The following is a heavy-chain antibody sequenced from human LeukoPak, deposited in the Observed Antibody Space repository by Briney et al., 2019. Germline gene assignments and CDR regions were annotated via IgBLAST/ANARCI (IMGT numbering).Heavy chain of an antibody. J-gene: IGHJ4*02. CDR2: MSSSSSYI. CDR3: ARDGENGDPPGNYFDY. D-gene: IGHD4-17*01. CDR1: VFTLGSNS. Sequence: GGSWRPSGAAPVFTLGSNSRNGFRQAPGRGREGASSMSSSSSYIYYADSVRGRFTISRDNAKNSLYLQMNSLRAEDTAVYYCARDGENGDPPGNYFDYWGQGTLVTVSS. V-gene: IGHV3-21*01.